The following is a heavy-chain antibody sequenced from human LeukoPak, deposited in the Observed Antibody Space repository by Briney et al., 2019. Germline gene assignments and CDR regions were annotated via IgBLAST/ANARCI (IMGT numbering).Heavy chain of an antibody. CDR2: ISGSGGTT. V-gene: IGHV3-23*01. Sequence: GGSLRLSCAASGFTFSSYAMNWVRQAPGKGLQWVSSISGSGGTTYIADSVKGRFTISRDNSKNTLFLEMNSLRVEDTALYYCAKGAVESLDYYFYMEVWGTGTTVTVSS. CDR1: GFTFSSYA. CDR3: AKGAVESLDYYFYMEV. J-gene: IGHJ6*03.